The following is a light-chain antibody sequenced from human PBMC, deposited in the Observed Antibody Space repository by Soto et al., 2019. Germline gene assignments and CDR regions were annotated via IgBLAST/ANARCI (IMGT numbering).Light chain of an antibody. CDR3: QQYDNLPIT. CDR2: DAS. Sequence: DIQMTQSPSSLSASVGDRVTITRQASQDISNYLNWYQQKPGKAPKLLIYDASNLETGVPSRFSGSGSGTDFTFTISSLQPEDIATYYCQQYDNLPITFGQGTRLEMK. V-gene: IGKV1-33*01. J-gene: IGKJ5*01. CDR1: QDISNY.